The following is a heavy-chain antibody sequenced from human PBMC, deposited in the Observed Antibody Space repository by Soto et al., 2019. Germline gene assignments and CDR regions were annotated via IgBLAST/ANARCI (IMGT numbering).Heavy chain of an antibody. J-gene: IGHJ4*02. CDR3: ARDLGDYYDSSGYQFDY. CDR2: IIPIFGTA. Sequence: QVQLVQSGAEVKKPGSSVKVSCKASGGTFSSYAISWVRQAPGQGLEWMGGIIPIFGTANYAQKFQGRVTITADESTSTAYMDLSSLRSEDTAVYYCARDLGDYYDSSGYQFDYWGQGTLVTVSS. CDR1: GGTFSSYA. D-gene: IGHD3-22*01. V-gene: IGHV1-69*12.